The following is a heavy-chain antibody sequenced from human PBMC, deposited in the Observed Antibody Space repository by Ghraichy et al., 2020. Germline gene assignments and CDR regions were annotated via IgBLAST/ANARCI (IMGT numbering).Heavy chain of an antibody. CDR1: GFTFSSYA. D-gene: IGHD2-2*01. V-gene: IGHV3-23*01. Sequence: GGSLRLSCAASGFTFSSYAMSWVRQAPGKGLEWVSAISGSGGSTYYADSVKGRFTISRDNSKNTLYLQMNSLRAEDTAVYYCAKAGYCTGGSLGYCSSTSCSTACYYYYGMDVWGQGTTVTVSS. CDR2: ISGSGGST. CDR3: AKAGYCTGGSLGYCSSTSCSTACYYYYGMDV. J-gene: IGHJ6*02.